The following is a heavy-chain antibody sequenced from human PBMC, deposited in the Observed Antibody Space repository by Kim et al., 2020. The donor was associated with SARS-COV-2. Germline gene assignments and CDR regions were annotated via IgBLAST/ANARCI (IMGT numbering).Heavy chain of an antibody. J-gene: IGHJ5*02. Sequence: SADSVKGLFAISSDKSKNTLYLQMNRLRAEDTAVYYWSKGAVAVYGWFDPWGQGTLVTVSS. D-gene: IGHD6-19*01. CDR3: SKGAVAVYGWFDP. V-gene: IGHV3-23*01.